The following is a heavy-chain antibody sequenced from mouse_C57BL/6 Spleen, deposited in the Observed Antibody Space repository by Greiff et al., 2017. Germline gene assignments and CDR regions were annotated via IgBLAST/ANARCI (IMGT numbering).Heavy chain of an antibody. D-gene: IGHD1-1*01. J-gene: IGHJ4*01. Sequence: VQLQQSGAELVRPWASVTLSCKASGYTFTDYELHWVKQTPVHGLAWIGAIAPETGGTAYHHKFMGKAILTADTSSITAYMELRSLTSEDSAVYYCTPTVVANDYAMDYCGQGTSVTVSS. V-gene: IGHV1-15*01. CDR2: IAPETGGT. CDR1: GYTFTDYE. CDR3: TPTVVANDYAMDY.